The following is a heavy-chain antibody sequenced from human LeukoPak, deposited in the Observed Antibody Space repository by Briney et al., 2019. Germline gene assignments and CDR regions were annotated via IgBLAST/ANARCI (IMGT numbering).Heavy chain of an antibody. CDR3: ARQGYDILTGYIDAFDI. D-gene: IGHD3-9*01. CDR1: GGSISSYY. J-gene: IGHJ3*02. CDR2: ISYSGST. Sequence: SETLSLTCTVSGGSISSYYWSWIRQPPGKGLEWIGYISYSGSTNYNPSLKSRVTISIDTSKNQFSLRLRSVTAADTAIYYCARQGYDILTGYIDAFDIWGQGTMVTVSS. V-gene: IGHV4-59*08.